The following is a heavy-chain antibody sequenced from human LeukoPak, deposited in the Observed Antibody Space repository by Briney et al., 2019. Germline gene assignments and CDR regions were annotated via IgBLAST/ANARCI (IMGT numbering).Heavy chain of an antibody. CDR2: INPSGGST. Sequence: ASVKVSCKASGYTFTSYYMHWVRQSPGQGLEWMGIINPSGGSTSYAQKFQGRVTMTRDTSTSTVYMEPSSLRSEDTAVYYCARPSAYCGGDCYGSYFDYWGQGTLVTVSS. CDR1: GYTFTSYY. D-gene: IGHD2-21*02. V-gene: IGHV1-46*01. J-gene: IGHJ4*02. CDR3: ARPSAYCGGDCYGSYFDY.